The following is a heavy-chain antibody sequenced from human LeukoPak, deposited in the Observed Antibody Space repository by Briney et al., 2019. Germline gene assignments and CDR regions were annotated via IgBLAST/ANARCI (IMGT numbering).Heavy chain of an antibody. Sequence: GASVKVSCKASGYTFTGYYMHWVRQAPGQGREWMGWINPNGGGTNYAQKFLGRVTMTRDMSISTGYMELSSLRSDDTAVYYCVRESTGDLSFDHWGQGTLVTVSS. D-gene: IGHD3-10*01. J-gene: IGHJ4*02. CDR3: VRESTGDLSFDH. V-gene: IGHV1-2*02. CDR2: INPNGGGT. CDR1: GYTFTGYY.